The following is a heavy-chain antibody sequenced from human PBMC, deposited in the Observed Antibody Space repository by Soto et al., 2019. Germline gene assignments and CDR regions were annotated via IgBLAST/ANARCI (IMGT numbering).Heavy chain of an antibody. J-gene: IGHJ4*02. D-gene: IGHD4-17*01. Sequence: PSETLSLTCAVFGDSMDNNRWWSWVRQSPGKGLEWIGYIYYSGSTNYNPSLKSRVTISVDTPKNQFSLKLSSVTAADTAVYYCARRYGPGLDHWGQGPWSPSPQ. CDR2: IYYSGST. CDR3: ARRYGPGLDH. V-gene: IGHV4-4*02. CDR1: GDSMDNNRW.